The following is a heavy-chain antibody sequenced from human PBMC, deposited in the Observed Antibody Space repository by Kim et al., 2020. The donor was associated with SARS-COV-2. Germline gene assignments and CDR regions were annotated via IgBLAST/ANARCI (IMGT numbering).Heavy chain of an antibody. CDR2: ISSSGSTI. CDR3: ARDPITMVREGNY. D-gene: IGHD3-10*01. CDR1: GFTFSDYY. Sequence: GGSLRLSCAASGFTFSDYYMSWIRQAPGKGLEWVSYISSSGSTIYYADSVKGRFTISRDNAKNSLYMQMNSLRAEDTAVYYCARDPITMVREGNYWGQGTLVTVSS. V-gene: IGHV3-11*04. J-gene: IGHJ4*02.